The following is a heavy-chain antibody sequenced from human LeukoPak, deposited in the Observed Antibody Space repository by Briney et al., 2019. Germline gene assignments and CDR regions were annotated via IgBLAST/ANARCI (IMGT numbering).Heavy chain of an antibody. Sequence: PGRSLRLSWSASGFTFSSYGMHRVRPAPGKGLELVAVIWYDGSNKYYADSVKGRFTISRDNSKTTLYLQMNSLRAEDTAVYYCAREEQQRAFDYWGQGTLVTVSS. CDR1: GFTFSSYG. J-gene: IGHJ4*02. D-gene: IGHD6-13*01. CDR2: IWYDGSNK. V-gene: IGHV3-33*08. CDR3: AREEQQRAFDY.